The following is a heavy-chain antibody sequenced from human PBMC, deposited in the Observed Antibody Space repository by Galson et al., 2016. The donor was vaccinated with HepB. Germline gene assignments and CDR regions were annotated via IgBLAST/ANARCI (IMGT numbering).Heavy chain of an antibody. CDR2: IHTSGST. CDR3: VTGRGWLPDY. J-gene: IGHJ4*02. V-gene: IGHV4-61*02. Sequence: TLSLTCTVTGGSISNAGYYWSWIRQPAGKGLEWLGRIHTSGSTNYNPSLKSRVSISVDTSKNEFSLRLTSVTAADTAVYYCVTGRGWLPDYWGQGTLVTVSS. D-gene: IGHD3-10*01. CDR1: GGSISNAGYY.